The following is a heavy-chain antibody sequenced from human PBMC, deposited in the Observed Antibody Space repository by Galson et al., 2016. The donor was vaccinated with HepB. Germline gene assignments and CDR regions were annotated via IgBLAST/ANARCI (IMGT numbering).Heavy chain of an antibody. CDR1: GGTFSSFA. D-gene: IGHD6-6*01. V-gene: IGHV1-69*13. CDR3: ARDSSSSLVTSWFDP. Sequence: SVKVSCKASGGTFSSFAISWVRQAPGQGLEWMGGIIPIFDTAVYAQRFQGRVTITADESTSTAYMELSSLTSADTAVYYCARDSSSSLVTSWFDPWGQGTLVTVSS. J-gene: IGHJ5*02. CDR2: IIPIFDTA.